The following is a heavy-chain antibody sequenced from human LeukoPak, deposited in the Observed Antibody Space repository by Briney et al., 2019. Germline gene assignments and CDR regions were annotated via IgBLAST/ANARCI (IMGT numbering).Heavy chain of an antibody. D-gene: IGHD3-9*01. CDR1: GFTFSSYS. CDR2: ISSSSSYI. CDR3: ARENYDILTGRRRSGWFDP. V-gene: IGHV3-21*01. J-gene: IGHJ5*02. Sequence: GESLRLSCAASGFTFSSYSMNWVRQAPGKGLEWVSSISSSSSYIYYADSVKGRFTISRDNAKNSQYLQMNSLRAEDTAVYYCARENYDILTGRRRSGWFDPWGQGTLVTVSS.